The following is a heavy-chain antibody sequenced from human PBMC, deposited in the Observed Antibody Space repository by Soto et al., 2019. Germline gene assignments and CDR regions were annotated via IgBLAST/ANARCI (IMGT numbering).Heavy chain of an antibody. CDR2: IYYSGST. J-gene: IGHJ4*02. CDR1: GGSISSGDYY. V-gene: IGHV4-30-4*01. CDR3: AREHLTNNTYYYDSSGYPARGVFDY. Sequence: PSETLSLTCTVSGGSISSGDYYWSWIRQPPGKGLEWIGYIYYSGSTYYNPSLKSRVTISVDTSKNQFSLKLSSVTAADTAVYYCAREHLTNNTYYYDSSGYPARGVFDYWGQGTLVTVSS. D-gene: IGHD3-22*01.